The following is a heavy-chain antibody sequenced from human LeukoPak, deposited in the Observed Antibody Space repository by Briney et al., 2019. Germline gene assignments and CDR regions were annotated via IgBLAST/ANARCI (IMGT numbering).Heavy chain of an antibody. Sequence: GGSLRLSCAASGFTFSSYEMNWVRQAPGKGLEWVLYISSSGSTIYYADSVKGRFTISRDNAKNSLYLQMNSLRAEDTAVYYCAELGITMIGGVWGKGTTVTISS. CDR2: ISSSGSTI. J-gene: IGHJ6*04. CDR3: AELGITMIGGV. CDR1: GFTFSSYE. V-gene: IGHV3-48*03. D-gene: IGHD3-10*02.